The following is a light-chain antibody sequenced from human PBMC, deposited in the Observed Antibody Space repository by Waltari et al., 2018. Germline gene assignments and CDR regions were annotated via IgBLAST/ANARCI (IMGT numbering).Light chain of an antibody. Sequence: QSAPTQPASVSVSPGQSITTSCTGTRNDVGSYSYVSWYRQYPGKAPELLIYEVTHRPSGVSDRFSGSRSGSTASLTISGLQTEDEANYFCCSYTTTTTLVFGTGTKVIVL. CDR2: EVT. J-gene: IGLJ1*01. CDR3: CSYTTTTTLV. V-gene: IGLV2-14*01. CDR1: RNDVGSYSY.